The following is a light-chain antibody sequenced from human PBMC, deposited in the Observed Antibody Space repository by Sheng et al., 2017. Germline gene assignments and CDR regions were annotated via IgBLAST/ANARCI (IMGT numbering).Light chain of an antibody. CDR1: QGIGNA. J-gene: IGKJ2*03. CDR3: QQYYSTNS. Sequence: DIQVTQSPSSLSASVGDRVTITCRASQGIGNALAWYQQKPGEAPKLLVNGASRLESGVPSRFSGSRSGTDYTLTISSLQPEDFATYYCQQYYSTNSFGQGTKLEI. CDR2: GAS. V-gene: IGKV1-NL1*01.